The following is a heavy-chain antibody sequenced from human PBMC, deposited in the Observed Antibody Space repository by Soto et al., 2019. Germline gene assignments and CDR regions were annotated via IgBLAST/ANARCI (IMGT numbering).Heavy chain of an antibody. CDR2: ISAYNGNT. D-gene: IGHD3-9*01. CDR3: ARSQSRYDILTGSNAFDI. Sequence: ASVKVSCKASGYTFTSYGISWVRQAPGQGLEWMGWISAYNGNTNYAQKLQGRVTMTTDTSTSTAYMELRSLRSDDTAVYYCARSQSRYDILTGSNAFDIWGQGTMVTVSS. J-gene: IGHJ3*02. CDR1: GYTFTSYG. V-gene: IGHV1-18*01.